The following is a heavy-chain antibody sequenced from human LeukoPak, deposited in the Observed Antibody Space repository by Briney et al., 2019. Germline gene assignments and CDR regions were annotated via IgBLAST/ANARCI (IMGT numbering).Heavy chain of an antibody. D-gene: IGHD2-15*01. CDR1: GGSISSDY. J-gene: IGHJ4*02. CDR2: IYYSGTS. V-gene: IGHV4-39*01. Sequence: PSETLSLTCTVSGGSISSDYWSWIRQPPGKGLEWIGSIYYSGTSYYNPSLKSRVTISVDTPKNQFSLKLSSVTATDTAVYYCARQIIGYCSGASCYSPVIDYWGQGTVVTVSS. CDR3: ARQIIGYCSGASCYSPVIDY.